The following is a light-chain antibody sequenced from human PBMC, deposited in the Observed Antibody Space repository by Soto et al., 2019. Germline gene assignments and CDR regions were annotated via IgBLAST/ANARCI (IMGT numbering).Light chain of an antibody. CDR2: DAS. CDR3: QQYGSSQII. CDR1: QSVSTY. V-gene: IGKV3-11*01. J-gene: IGKJ5*01. Sequence: EIVLTQSPATLSLSPGERATLSCRASQSVSTYLAWYQQKPGQAPRLLIYDASNRATGIPARFSGSVSGTDFTLTITSLEPEDFAVYYCQQYGSSQIIFGQGTRLEIK.